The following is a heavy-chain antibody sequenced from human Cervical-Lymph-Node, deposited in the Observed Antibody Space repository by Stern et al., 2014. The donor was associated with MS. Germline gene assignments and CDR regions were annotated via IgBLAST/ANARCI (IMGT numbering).Heavy chain of an antibody. V-gene: IGHV2-5*02. Sequence: QVTLKESGPALVRPTQTLTLTCNFSGFLLASAGVGVGRIRQPPGKALEWLALLYGGDDKRYNPLLSSRPTNSKDNSRKPDIPIMTNVGLTDTATYYCAHNQITLYGVGDVGFDYWGQGTLVTVSS. D-gene: IGHD3-3*01. J-gene: IGHJ4*02. CDR1: GFLLASAGVG. CDR3: AHNQITLYGVGDVGFDY. CDR2: LYGGDDK.